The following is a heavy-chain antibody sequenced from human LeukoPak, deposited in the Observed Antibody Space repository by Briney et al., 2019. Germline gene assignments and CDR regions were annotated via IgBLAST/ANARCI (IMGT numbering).Heavy chain of an antibody. CDR1: GYTFTSYY. J-gene: IGHJ6*02. D-gene: IGHD3-10*01. V-gene: IGHV1-46*01. Sequence: ASVKVSCKASGYTFTSYYMHWVRQAPGQGLEWMGIINPSGGSTSYAQKFQGRVTMTRDTSTSTVYMELSSLRSEDTAVYYCARDPLVRGVIDHYYYGMDVWGQGTTVTVSS. CDR3: ARDPLVRGVIDHYYYGMDV. CDR2: INPSGGST.